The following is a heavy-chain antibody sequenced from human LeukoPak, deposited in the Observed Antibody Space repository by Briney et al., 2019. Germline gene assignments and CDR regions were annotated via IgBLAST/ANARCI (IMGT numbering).Heavy chain of an antibody. J-gene: IGHJ5*02. V-gene: IGHV4-4*07. CDR1: GGSISSYY. CDR3: ARRGYDFWSGYYTSVYNWFDP. Sequence: SETLSLTCTVSGGSISSYYWSWIRQPAGKGLERIGRIYTSGSTNYNPSLKSRVTMSVDTSKNQFSLKLSSVTAADTAVYYCARRGYDFWSGYYTSVYNWFDPWGQGTLVTVSS. D-gene: IGHD3-3*01. CDR2: IYTSGST.